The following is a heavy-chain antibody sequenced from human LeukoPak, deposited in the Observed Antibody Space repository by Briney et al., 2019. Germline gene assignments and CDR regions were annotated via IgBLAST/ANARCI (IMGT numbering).Heavy chain of an antibody. Sequence: ASVKVSCKASGYTFTSYYMHWVRQAPGQGLEWMGIINPSGGSTSYAQKFQGRVTMTRDTSTSTVYMEQSSLRSEDTAVYYCARDPHYGSGSPPGDYWGQGTLVTVSS. CDR3: ARDPHYGSGSPPGDY. CDR1: GYTFTSYY. V-gene: IGHV1-46*01. J-gene: IGHJ4*02. D-gene: IGHD3-10*01. CDR2: INPSGGST.